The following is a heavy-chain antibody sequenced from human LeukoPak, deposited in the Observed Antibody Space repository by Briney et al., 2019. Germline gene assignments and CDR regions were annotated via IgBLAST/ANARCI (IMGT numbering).Heavy chain of an antibody. Sequence: ATVKVSCKASGYTFTSYYMHWVRQAPGQGLEWMGIINPSGGSTSYAQKFQGRVTMTRDTSTSTVYMELSSLRSEDTAVYYCARSIAARTPPDYWGQGTLVTVSS. CDR2: INPSGGST. CDR1: GYTFTSYY. CDR3: ARSIAARTPPDY. J-gene: IGHJ4*02. V-gene: IGHV1-46*03. D-gene: IGHD6-6*01.